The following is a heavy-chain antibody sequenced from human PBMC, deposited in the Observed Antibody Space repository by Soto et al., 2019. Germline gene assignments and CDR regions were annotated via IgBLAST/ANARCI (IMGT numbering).Heavy chain of an antibody. V-gene: IGHV4-31*01. CDR1: GGSISSRGYY. CDR3: AGGNDYAKIGY. D-gene: IGHD4-17*01. CDR2: ISYSEST. J-gene: IGHJ4*02. Sequence: PSETLSLTCTVSGGSISSRGYYCSWIRQFPGKGLEWIGYISYSESTDYNPSLKSQVTISADTSKNQFSLKLSSVTAADTAVYYCAGGNDYAKIGYWGQGAQVTAPQ.